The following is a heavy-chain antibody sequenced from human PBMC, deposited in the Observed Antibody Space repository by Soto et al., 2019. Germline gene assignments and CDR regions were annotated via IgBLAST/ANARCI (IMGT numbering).Heavy chain of an antibody. CDR3: ARGRVVTAYFDY. V-gene: IGHV3-48*02. CDR1: GFTFTSNS. CDR2: ITSSSTTI. Sequence: GGSLRLSCAASGFTFTSNSMNWVRQAPGKGLEWISYITSSSTTINNADSVTGRFTISRDNAQNSVYLQLNSMRDEDTARYYCARGRVVTAYFDYWGQGALVTVSS. D-gene: IGHD2-21*02. J-gene: IGHJ4*02.